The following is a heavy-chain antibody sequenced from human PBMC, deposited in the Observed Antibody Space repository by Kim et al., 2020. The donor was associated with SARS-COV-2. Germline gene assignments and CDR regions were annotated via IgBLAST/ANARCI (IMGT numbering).Heavy chain of an antibody. V-gene: IGHV4-59*01. CDR3: ARERGVRNNDAFDI. D-gene: IGHD3-10*01. Sequence: NPSLKRRVTISVDTSKNQFSLKLSSVTAADTAVYYCARERGVRNNDAFDIGGQGTMVTVSS. J-gene: IGHJ3*02.